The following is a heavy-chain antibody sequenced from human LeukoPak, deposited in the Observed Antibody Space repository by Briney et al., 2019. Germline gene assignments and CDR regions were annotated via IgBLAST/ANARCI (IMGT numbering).Heavy chain of an antibody. J-gene: IGHJ4*02. Sequence: PGGSLRLSCAASGFTFSSYWMSWVRQAPGKGLEWVANIKQDGSEKYYVDSVKGRFTISRDNAKSSLYLQMNSLRAEDTAVYYCARDIEYQLLLASTNFDYWGQGTLVTVSS. D-gene: IGHD2-2*01. CDR3: ARDIEYQLLLASTNFDY. CDR2: IKQDGSEK. V-gene: IGHV3-7*03. CDR1: GFTFSSYW.